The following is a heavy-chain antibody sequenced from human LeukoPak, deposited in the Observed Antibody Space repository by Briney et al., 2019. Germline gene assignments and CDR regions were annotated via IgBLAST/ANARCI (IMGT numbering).Heavy chain of an antibody. V-gene: IGHV1-46*01. D-gene: IGHD1-26*01. CDR2: INLNGGNP. Sequence: ASVKVSCKASGDTFSKYHMHWVRQAPGQGLEWMGLINLNGGNPIYAQNIQGRVTMTWDTSTSTGYMDLSSLRSEGTAVYFCAIEYTGSSYLDHWGQGTLVTVSS. CDR3: AIEYTGSSYLDH. J-gene: IGHJ4*02. CDR1: GDTFSKYH.